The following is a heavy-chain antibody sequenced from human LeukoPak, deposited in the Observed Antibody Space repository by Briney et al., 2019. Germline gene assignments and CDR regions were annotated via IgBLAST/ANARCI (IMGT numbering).Heavy chain of an antibody. CDR1: GFTFSSYD. CDR2: IGTAGDT. CDR3: AREKVAAAGTIYYGMDV. V-gene: IGHV3-13*01. Sequence: GGPLRLSCAASGFTFSSYDMHWVCQATGKGLEWVSAIGTAGDTYYPGSVKGRFTISRENAKNSLYLQMNSLRAGDTAVYYCAREKVAAAGTIYYGMDVWGQGTTVTVSS. J-gene: IGHJ6*02. D-gene: IGHD6-13*01.